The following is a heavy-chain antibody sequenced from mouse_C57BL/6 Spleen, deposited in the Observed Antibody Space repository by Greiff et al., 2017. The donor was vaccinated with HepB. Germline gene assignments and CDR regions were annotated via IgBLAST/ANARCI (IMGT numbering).Heavy chain of an antibody. J-gene: IGHJ4*01. CDR3: ARGGLGRYAMDY. Sequence: QVQLKQPGAELVRPGSSVKLSCKASGYTFTSYWMHWVKQRPIQGLEWIGNIDPSDSETHYNQKFKDKATLTVDKSSSTAYMQLSSLTSEDSAVYYCARGGLGRYAMDYWGQGTSVTVSS. CDR2: IDPSDSET. D-gene: IGHD4-1*01. V-gene: IGHV1-52*01. CDR1: GYTFTSYW.